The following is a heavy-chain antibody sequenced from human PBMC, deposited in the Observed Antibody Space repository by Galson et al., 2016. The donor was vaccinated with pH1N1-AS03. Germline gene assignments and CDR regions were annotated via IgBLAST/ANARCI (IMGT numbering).Heavy chain of an antibody. Sequence: SLRLFCAASGFTFSDYAMHWVRQAPGKGLEYVSAISSDASGTYYANSVKGRFTISRDNSKNTVYLQMGSLRAEDMAVYYCARRRSYYDFWSGYSDYWGQGTLVTVSS. J-gene: IGHJ4*02. CDR2: ISSDASGT. CDR3: ARRRSYYDFWSGYSDY. D-gene: IGHD3-3*01. CDR1: GFTFSDYA. V-gene: IGHV3-64*01.